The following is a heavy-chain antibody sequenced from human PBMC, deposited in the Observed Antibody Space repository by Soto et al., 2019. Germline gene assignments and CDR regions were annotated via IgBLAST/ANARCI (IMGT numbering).Heavy chain of an antibody. D-gene: IGHD3-22*01. J-gene: IGHJ4*02. Sequence: GGSLRLSCAASGFTFSSYAMSWVRQAPGKGLEWVSAISGSGGSTYYADSVKGRFTISRDNSKNTLYLQMNSLGAEDTAVYYCAKDTYYDSSGYYPYWGQGTLVTVSS. CDR1: GFTFSSYA. CDR3: AKDTYYDSSGYYPY. CDR2: ISGSGGST. V-gene: IGHV3-23*01.